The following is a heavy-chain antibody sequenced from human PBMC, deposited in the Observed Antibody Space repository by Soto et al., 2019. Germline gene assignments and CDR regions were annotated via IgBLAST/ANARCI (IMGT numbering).Heavy chain of an antibody. V-gene: IGHV1-2*02. CDR3: ARSGDRRNSPAWIDT. CDR1: GYNFRDYY. J-gene: IGHJ5*02. D-gene: IGHD1-26*01. Sequence: QVQLVQSGAEVKKTGASVKVSCRASGYNFRDYYLHWVRQAPGAGLEWMGSIIPNNGDTHYAQRFQGRITLTTDTSLDTAYMEIDGLTVDDTAIYFCARSGDRRNSPAWIDTWGQGALVTVSS. CDR2: IIPNNGDT.